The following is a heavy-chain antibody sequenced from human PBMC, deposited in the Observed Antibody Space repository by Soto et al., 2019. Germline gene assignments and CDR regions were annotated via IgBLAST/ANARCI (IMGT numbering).Heavy chain of an antibody. CDR1: GGTFSSYA. CDR2: IIPIFGTA. J-gene: IGHJ6*02. V-gene: IGHV1-69*13. D-gene: IGHD6-25*01. CDR3: ASLPGSGVGQRSSGYYGMDV. Sequence: GASVKVSCKASGGTFSSYAISWVRQAPGQGLEWMGGIIPIFGTANYAQKFQGRVTITADESTSTAYMELSSLRSEDTAVYYCASLPGSGVGQRSSGYYGMDVWGQGTTVTVSS.